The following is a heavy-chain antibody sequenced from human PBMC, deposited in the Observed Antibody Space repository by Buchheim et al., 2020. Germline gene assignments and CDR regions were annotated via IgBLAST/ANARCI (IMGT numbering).Heavy chain of an antibody. J-gene: IGHJ6*02. CDR1: GFTFSSYS. Sequence: EVQLVESGGGLVKSGGSLRLSCAASGFTFSSYSMNWVRQAPGKGLEWVSSISSSSSYIYYADSLKGRCTISRDNAKNSLYLQMDSLRADDTAVYYCARDYPEGGVYNSGSKTYDYYGMDVWGQGTT. D-gene: IGHD6-19*01. V-gene: IGHV3-21*01. CDR3: ARDYPEGGVYNSGSKTYDYYGMDV. CDR2: ISSSSSYI.